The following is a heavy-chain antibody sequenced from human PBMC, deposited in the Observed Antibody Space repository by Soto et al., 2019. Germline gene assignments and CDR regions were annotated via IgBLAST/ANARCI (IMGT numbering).Heavy chain of an antibody. J-gene: IGHJ6*02. D-gene: IGHD3-22*01. CDR1: GGSISSYY. V-gene: IGHV4-59*01. CDR2: IYYSGST. CDR3: ARVFWYYDSSGYYYYYGMDV. Sequence: PSETLSLTCTVSGGSISSYYWSWIRQPPGKGLEWIGYIYYSGSTNYNPSLKSRVTISVDTSKNQFSLKLSSVTAADTAVYYCARVFWYYDSSGYYYYYGMDVWGQGTTVTRLL.